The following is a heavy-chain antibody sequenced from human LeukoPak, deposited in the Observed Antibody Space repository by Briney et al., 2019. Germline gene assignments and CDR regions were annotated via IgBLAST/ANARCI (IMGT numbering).Heavy chain of an antibody. CDR2: IYYSGST. J-gene: IGHJ3*02. CDR1: GGSISSGDYY. Sequence: SETLSLTCTVSGGSISSGDYYWSWIRQPPGKGLEWIGYIYYSGSTYYNPSLKSRVTISVDTSKNQFSLKLSSVTAADTAVYYCARSGDYDFWSGFGAFDIWGQGTMVTVSS. D-gene: IGHD3-3*01. V-gene: IGHV4-30-4*08. CDR3: ARSGDYDFWSGFGAFDI.